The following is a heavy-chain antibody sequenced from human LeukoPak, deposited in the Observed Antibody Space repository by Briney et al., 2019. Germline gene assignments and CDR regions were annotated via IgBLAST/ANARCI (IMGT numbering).Heavy chain of an antibody. D-gene: IGHD3-9*01. CDR3: AKDLEYFDWLQSPFGY. J-gene: IGHJ4*02. Sequence: GGSLRLSCAASGFTFSSYGMHWVRQAPGKGLEWVAVISYDGINKYYADSVKGRFTISGDNSKNTLYLQMNSLRAEDTAVYYCAKDLEYFDWLQSPFGYWGQGTLVTVSS. V-gene: IGHV3-30*18. CDR1: GFTFSSYG. CDR2: ISYDGINK.